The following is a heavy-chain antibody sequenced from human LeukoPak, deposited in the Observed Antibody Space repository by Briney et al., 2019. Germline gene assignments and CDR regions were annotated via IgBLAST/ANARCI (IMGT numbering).Heavy chain of an antibody. Sequence: PGGSLRLSCAASGFTFSSYWMHWVRQAPGKGLVWVSCINSDGSSTSYADSVKGRFTISRDNAKNTLYLQMNRLRVEDTAVYYCARALGSGWVYFLGGERTLVTVSS. D-gene: IGHD3-10*01. CDR1: GFTFSSYW. CDR2: INSDGSST. J-gene: IGHJ4*02. V-gene: IGHV3-74*01. CDR3: ARALGSGWVYFL.